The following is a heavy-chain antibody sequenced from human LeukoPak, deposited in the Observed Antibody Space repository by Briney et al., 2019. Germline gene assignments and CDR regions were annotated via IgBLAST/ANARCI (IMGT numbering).Heavy chain of an antibody. V-gene: IGHV3-73*01. D-gene: IGHD6-13*01. CDR3: TCPRYSSSWYYFDY. J-gene: IGHJ4*02. CDR1: GFTFSGSA. CDR2: IRSKANSYAT. Sequence: GSLRLSCPASGFTFSGSAMHWVRQASGKGLEWVGRIRSKANSYATAYAASVKGRFTISRDDSKNTAYLQMNSLKTEDTAVYYCTCPRYSSSWYYFDYWGQGTLVTVSS.